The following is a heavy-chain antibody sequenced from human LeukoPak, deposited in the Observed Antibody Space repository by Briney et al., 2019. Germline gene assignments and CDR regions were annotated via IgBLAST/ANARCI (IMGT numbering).Heavy chain of an antibody. Sequence: ASVKVSCKASGYTFTSYGISWVRQAPGQGLEWMGWINPNSGGTNYAQKFQGRVTMTRDTSISTAYMELSRLRSDDTAVYYCARDTAGASIDYWGQGTLVTVSS. CDR3: ARDTAGASIDY. CDR1: GYTFTSYG. J-gene: IGHJ4*02. CDR2: INPNSGGT. V-gene: IGHV1-2*02. D-gene: IGHD1-14*01.